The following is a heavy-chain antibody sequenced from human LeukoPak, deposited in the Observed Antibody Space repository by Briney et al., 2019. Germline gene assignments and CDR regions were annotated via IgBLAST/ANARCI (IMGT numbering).Heavy chain of an antibody. Sequence: GGSLRLSCAASGFTFSIYSMNWVRQAPGKGLEWLSSITSSSNYIYYADSVKGRFTISRDNVQNSLYLRMNSLRAEDTAMYYCAKRGLWFGESNGLDIWGQGTMVTVSS. CDR1: GFTFSIYS. J-gene: IGHJ3*02. CDR3: AKRGLWFGESNGLDI. V-gene: IGHV3-21*01. CDR2: ITSSSNYI. D-gene: IGHD3-10*01.